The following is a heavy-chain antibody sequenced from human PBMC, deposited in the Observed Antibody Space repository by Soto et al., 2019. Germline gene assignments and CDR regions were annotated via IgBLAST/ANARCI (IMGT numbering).Heavy chain of an antibody. D-gene: IGHD3-3*01. Sequence: QLQLQESGPGLVKPSETLSLTCTVSGGSISSSSYYWGWIRQPPGKGLEWIGSIYYSGSTYYNPSLKSRVTISVDTSKNQFSLKLSSVTAADTAVYYCARLIGYYDFWSGYYTGVDFDYWGQGTLVTVSS. V-gene: IGHV4-39*01. CDR2: IYYSGST. J-gene: IGHJ4*02. CDR1: GGSISSSSYY. CDR3: ARLIGYYDFWSGYYTGVDFDY.